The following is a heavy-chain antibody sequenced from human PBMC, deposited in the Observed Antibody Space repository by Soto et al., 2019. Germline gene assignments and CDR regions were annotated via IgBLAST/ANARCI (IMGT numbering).Heavy chain of an antibody. CDR1: GGSFSGYY. D-gene: IGHD3-10*01. CDR3: ARGIGLSTYYYGSGSYYKFDY. CDR2: INHSGST. J-gene: IGHJ4*02. V-gene: IGHV4-34*01. Sequence: SETLSLTCAVYGGSFSGYYWSWIRQPPGKGLEWIGEINHSGSTNYNPSLKSRVTISVDTSKNQFSLKLSSVTAADTAVYYCARGIGLSTYYYGSGSYYKFDYWGQGTLVTVSS.